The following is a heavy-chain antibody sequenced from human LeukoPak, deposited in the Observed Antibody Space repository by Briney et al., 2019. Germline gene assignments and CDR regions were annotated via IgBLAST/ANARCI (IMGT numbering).Heavy chain of an antibody. D-gene: IGHD3-22*01. Sequence: ASVKVSCKDSGYTFTGYYMYWLRQAPGQGLEWMGWINPNSGGTNYAQKFQGRVTMTRDTSISTAYMELSRLRSDDTAVYYCARVPPHYYVTSGYFDYPGRGTLVTVSS. CDR2: INPNSGGT. CDR1: GYTFTGYY. V-gene: IGHV1-2*02. J-gene: IGHJ4*02. CDR3: ARVPPHYYVTSGYFDY.